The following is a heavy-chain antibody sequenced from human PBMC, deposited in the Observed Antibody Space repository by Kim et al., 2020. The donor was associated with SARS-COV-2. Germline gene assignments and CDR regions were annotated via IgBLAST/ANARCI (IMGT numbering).Heavy chain of an antibody. J-gene: IGHJ6*02. Sequence: GGSLRLSCAASGFTFSSYGMHWVRQAPGKGLEWVAVISYDGSNKYYADSVKGRFTISRDNSKNTLYLQMNSLRAEDTAVYYCARNKNSRTLIWFGESPYGMDVWGQGTTVTVSS. CDR1: GFTFSSYG. CDR3: ARNKNSRTLIWFGESPYGMDV. CDR2: ISYDGSNK. D-gene: IGHD3-10*01. V-gene: IGHV3-33*05.